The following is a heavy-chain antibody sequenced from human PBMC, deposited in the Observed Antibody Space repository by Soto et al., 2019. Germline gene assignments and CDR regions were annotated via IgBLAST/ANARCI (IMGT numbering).Heavy chain of an antibody. CDR3: TRHPDGGSKPYYYYGMDV. CDR2: IRSKANSYAT. D-gene: IGHD2-15*01. Sequence: GGSLRLSCAASGFTFSGSAMHWVRQASGKGLEWVGRIRSKANSYATAYAASVKGRFTISRDDSKNTAYLQMNSLKTEDTAVNYCTRHPDGGSKPYYYYGMDVWGQGTTVTVSS. CDR1: GFTFSGSA. J-gene: IGHJ6*02. V-gene: IGHV3-73*01.